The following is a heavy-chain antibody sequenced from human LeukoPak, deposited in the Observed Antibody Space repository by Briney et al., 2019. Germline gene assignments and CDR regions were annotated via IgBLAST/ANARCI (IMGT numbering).Heavy chain of an antibody. J-gene: IGHJ4*02. CDR3: AVTAVAGPFDY. CDR2: IYSGGST. CDR1: GFTVSSNY. D-gene: IGHD6-19*01. Sequence: GSLRLSCAASGFTVSSNYMSWVRQAPGKGLEWVSVIYSGGSTYYADSVKGRFTISRDNSKNTLYLQMNSLRAEDTAVYYCAVTAVAGPFDYWGQGTLVTVSS. V-gene: IGHV3-53*01.